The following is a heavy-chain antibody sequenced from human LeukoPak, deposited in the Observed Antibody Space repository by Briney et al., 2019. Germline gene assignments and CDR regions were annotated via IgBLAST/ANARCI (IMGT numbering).Heavy chain of an antibody. J-gene: IGHJ5*02. V-gene: IGHV1-69*05. CDR3: ARVVPRLYNWFDP. CDR2: IIPIFGTA. CDR1: GGTFSSYA. D-gene: IGHD3-10*01. Sequence: SVKVSCKASGGTFSSYAISWVRQAPGQGLEWMGGIIPIFGTANYAQKFQGRVTITTDESTSTAYMELSSLRSEDTAVYYCARVVPRLYNWFDPWGQGTLVTVSP.